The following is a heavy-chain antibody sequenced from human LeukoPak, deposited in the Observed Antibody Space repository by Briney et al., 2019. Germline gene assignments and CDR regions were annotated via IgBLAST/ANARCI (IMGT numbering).Heavy chain of an antibody. V-gene: IGHV3-23*01. CDR3: AKDSGYCDTTSCRLAN. CDR1: GFTFSSCA. J-gene: IGHJ4*02. D-gene: IGHD2-2*01. Sequence: GGSLRLSCAASGFTFSSCAMSWVRQARGKGLEWVSAISRSGGSTYYADSVKGRFTISRDNSKNTLYLQMNSLRVEDTAVYYCAKDSGYCDTTSCRLANWGQGTLVTVSS. CDR2: ISRSGGST.